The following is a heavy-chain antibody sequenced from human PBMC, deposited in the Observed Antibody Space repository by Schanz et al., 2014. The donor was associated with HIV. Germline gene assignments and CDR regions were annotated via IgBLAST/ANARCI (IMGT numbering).Heavy chain of an antibody. V-gene: IGHV3-30*19. CDR3: ARVKGAVDY. CDR2: ISYDGSNK. Sequence: QVQLVESGGGVVQPGRSLRLSCAASGFTFSIFGMHWVRQAPGKGLEWVAVISYDGSNKNYADSVKGRFTISRDNTKSSLYLQMNSLRAEDTAVYYCARVKGAVDYWGQGTLVTVSS. CDR1: GFTFSIFG. J-gene: IGHJ4*02.